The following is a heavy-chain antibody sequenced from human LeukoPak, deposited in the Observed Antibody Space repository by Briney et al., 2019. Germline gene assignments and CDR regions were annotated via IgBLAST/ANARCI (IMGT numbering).Heavy chain of an antibody. CDR2: INHSGST. CDR1: GGSFSGYY. J-gene: IGHJ4*02. V-gene: IGHV4-34*01. D-gene: IGHD5-24*01. CDR3: ARRARRDGYKGFDY. Sequence: SETLSLTCAVYGGSFSGYYWSWIRQPPGKGLEWIGEINHSGSTNYNPSLKSRVTISVDTSKNQFSLKLSSVTAADTAVYYCARRARRDGYKGFDYWGQGTLVTVSS.